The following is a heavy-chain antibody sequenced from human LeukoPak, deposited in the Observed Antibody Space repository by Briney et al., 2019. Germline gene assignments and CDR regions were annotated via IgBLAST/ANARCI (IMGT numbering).Heavy chain of an antibody. CDR2: IYYSGST. V-gene: IGHV4-59*01. CDR3: ARVSGSGWFGGYHFDY. Sequence: SETLSLTCTVSGGSISSYYWSWIRQPPGKGLEWIGYIYYSGSTNYNPSLKSRVTISVDTSKNQFSLKLSSVTAADTAVYYCARVSGSGWFGGYHFDYWGQGTLVTVSS. D-gene: IGHD6-19*01. CDR1: GGSISSYY. J-gene: IGHJ4*02.